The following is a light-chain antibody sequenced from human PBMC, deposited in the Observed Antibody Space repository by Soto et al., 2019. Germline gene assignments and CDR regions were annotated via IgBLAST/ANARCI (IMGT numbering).Light chain of an antibody. CDR2: AAS. V-gene: IGKV3-15*01. CDR1: QTVFSN. Sequence: ELVLTQSAATLSVSPGERVTLSCRASQTVFSNLAWYQQKPGQAPRLLIYAASTGATGIPARFSGSGSGTEFTLTISSMQSEEFSVYYCQQYNNWPPPITFGQGTRLEI. CDR3: QQYNNWPPPIT. J-gene: IGKJ5*01.